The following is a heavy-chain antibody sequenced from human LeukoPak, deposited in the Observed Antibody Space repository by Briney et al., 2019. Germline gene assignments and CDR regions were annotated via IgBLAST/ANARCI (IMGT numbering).Heavy chain of an antibody. J-gene: IGHJ5*02. D-gene: IGHD6-13*01. CDR2: INHSGST. CDR1: GGSFSGYY. CDR3: ARPGIAAAGGTWFDP. V-gene: IGHV4-34*01. Sequence: SETLSLTCAVYGGSFSGYYWSWIRQPPGKGLEWIGEINHSGSTYYNPSLKSRVTISVDTSKNQFSLKLSSVTAADTAVYYCARPGIAAAGGTWFDPWGQGTLVTVSS.